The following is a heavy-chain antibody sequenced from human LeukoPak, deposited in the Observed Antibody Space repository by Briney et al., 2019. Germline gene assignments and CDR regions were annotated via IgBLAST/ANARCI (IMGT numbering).Heavy chain of an antibody. CDR3: ARGGRSSSWYWRYYYMDV. CDR1: GGSFSGYY. V-gene: IGHV4-34*01. J-gene: IGHJ6*03. Sequence: SETLSLTCAVYGGSFSGYYWSWIRQPPGKGLEWIGEINHSGSTNYNPSLKSRVTISVDTSKNQFSLKLSSVTAADTAVYYCARGGRSSSWYWRYYYMDVWGKGTTVTVSS. D-gene: IGHD6-13*01. CDR2: INHSGST.